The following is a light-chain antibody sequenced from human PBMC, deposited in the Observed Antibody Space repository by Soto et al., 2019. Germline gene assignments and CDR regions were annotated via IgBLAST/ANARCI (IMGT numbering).Light chain of an antibody. J-gene: IGLJ2*01. CDR2: EVS. Sequence: QSVLTQPASVSGSPGQSITIYCTGTSSDVGGYNYVSRYQQHPGKAPKLMIYEVSNRPSGVSNRFSGSKSGNTASLTISGLQAEDEADYYCSSYTSSSTRVFGGGTKVTVL. CDR3: SSYTSSSTRV. CDR1: SSDVGGYNY. V-gene: IGLV2-14*01.